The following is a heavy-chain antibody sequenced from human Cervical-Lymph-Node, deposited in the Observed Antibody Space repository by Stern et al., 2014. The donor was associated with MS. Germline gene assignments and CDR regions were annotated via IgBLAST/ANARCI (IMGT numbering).Heavy chain of an antibody. CDR3: ARDSRHYDASYYFDS. CDR1: GGTFSSYA. J-gene: IGHJ4*02. D-gene: IGHD3-16*01. V-gene: IGHV1-69*01. CDR2: LIPIFGTA. Sequence: VQLVESGAEVKKPGSSVKVSCKASGGTFSSYAINWGRQAPGQGPEWMGGLIPIFGTANYAQKFQGRVTITADESTSTAYMELSSLRSEDTAVYYCARDSRHYDASYYFDSWGQGTLVTVSS.